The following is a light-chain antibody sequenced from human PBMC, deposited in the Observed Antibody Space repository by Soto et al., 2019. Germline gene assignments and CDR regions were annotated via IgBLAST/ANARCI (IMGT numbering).Light chain of an antibody. V-gene: IGKV3-11*01. CDR1: QSVNSF. Sequence: EIVLTQSPATLSLSPGERATLSCRASQSVNSFLAWYQQKPGLPPRLLIYDASTRATGIPARFSGSGSGTDFTLTISNLEPEDFAVYYCQHRSIWPVSFGQGTRLEL. J-gene: IGKJ5*01. CDR2: DAS. CDR3: QHRSIWPVS.